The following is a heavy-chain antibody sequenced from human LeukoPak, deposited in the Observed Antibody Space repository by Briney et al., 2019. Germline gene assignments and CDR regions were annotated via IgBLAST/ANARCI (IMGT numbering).Heavy chain of an antibody. CDR1: GGSISSYY. CDR2: IYTSGST. V-gene: IGHV4-4*07. CDR3: ARESRITMIEGSAFDI. J-gene: IGHJ3*02. D-gene: IGHD3-22*01. Sequence: SETLSLTCTVSGGSISSYYWSWIRQPAGKGLEWIGRIYTSGSTNYNPSLKSRVTMSVDTSKNQFSLKLSSVTAADTAVYYCARESRITMIEGSAFDIWGQGTMVTVSS.